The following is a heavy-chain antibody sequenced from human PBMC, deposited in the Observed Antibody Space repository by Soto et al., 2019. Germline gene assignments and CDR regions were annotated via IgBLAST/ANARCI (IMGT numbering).Heavy chain of an antibody. CDR2: IYYSGST. CDR3: ARLVAVAGTSDWFDP. CDR1: GGSISSYY. V-gene: IGHV4-59*08. D-gene: IGHD6-19*01. J-gene: IGHJ5*02. Sequence: TSETLSLTCTVSGGSISSYYWSWIRQPPGKGLEWIGYIYYSGSTNYNPSLKSRVTISVDTSKNQFSLKLSSVTAADTAVYYCARLVAVAGTSDWFDPWGQGTLVTVSS.